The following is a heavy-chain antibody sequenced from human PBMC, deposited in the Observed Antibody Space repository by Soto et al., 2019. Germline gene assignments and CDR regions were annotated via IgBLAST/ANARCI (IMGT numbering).Heavy chain of an antibody. J-gene: IGHJ4*02. CDR2: IYYSAST. CDR1: GGSISSSSYY. V-gene: IGHV4-39*01. Sequence: PSETLSLTCTVSGGSISSSSYYWGWIRQPPGKGLEWIGSIYYSASTYYNPSLKSRVTISVDTSKNQFSLKLSSVTAADTAVYYCAIAVATTIDYWGQGTLVTVSS. D-gene: IGHD6-19*01. CDR3: AIAVATTIDY.